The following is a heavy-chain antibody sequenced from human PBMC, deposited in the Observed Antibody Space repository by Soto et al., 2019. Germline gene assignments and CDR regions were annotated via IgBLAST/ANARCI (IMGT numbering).Heavy chain of an antibody. CDR1: GFTFSSYS. CDR3: ARVAMVRGVINRQMDV. CDR2: ISSSSNYI. J-gene: IGHJ6*02. V-gene: IGHV3-21*06. Sequence: EVQVVESGGGLVKPGESLRLSCAVSGFTFSSYSMNWVRQAPGKGLEWVTSISSSSNYIYYADSVKGRFTISRDNAKNSLFLQMNSLRAEDTAVYYCARVAMVRGVINRQMDVWGQGPPVTVSS. D-gene: IGHD3-10*01.